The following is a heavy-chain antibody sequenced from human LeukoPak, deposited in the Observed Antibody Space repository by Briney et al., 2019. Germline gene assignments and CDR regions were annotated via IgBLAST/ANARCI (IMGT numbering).Heavy chain of an antibody. D-gene: IGHD2-2*01. CDR3: ARGAPRYCSSTSCYGGDY. CDR2: INHRGST. V-gene: IGHV4-34*01. J-gene: IGHJ4*02. Sequence: SETLSLTCAVYGGSFSGYYWSWIRQPPGKGLEWIGEINHRGSTNYNPSLKSRVTISVDTSKNQFSLKLSSVTAADTAVYYCARGAPRYCSSTSCYGGDYWGQGTLVTVSS. CDR1: GGSFSGYY.